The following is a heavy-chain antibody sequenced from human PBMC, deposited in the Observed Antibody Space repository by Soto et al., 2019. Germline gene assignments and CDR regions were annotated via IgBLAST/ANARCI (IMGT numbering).Heavy chain of an antibody. CDR2: ISYDGSNK. CDR1: GFTFSSYA. V-gene: IGHV3-30-3*01. D-gene: IGHD2-2*01. Sequence: ESGGGVVQPGRSLRLSCAASGFTFSSYAMNWVRQAPGKGLEGVALISYDGSNKYYADSVKGRFTISRDSSKNTLYLQMDSLRAADTAVYYCGRCSSTSCHLGSDYWGQGTLVTVSS. CDR3: GRCSSTSCHLGSDY. J-gene: IGHJ4*02.